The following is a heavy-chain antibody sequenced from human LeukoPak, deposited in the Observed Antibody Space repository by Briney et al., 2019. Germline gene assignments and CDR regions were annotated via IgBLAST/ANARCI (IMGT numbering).Heavy chain of an antibody. J-gene: IGHJ4*02. V-gene: IGHV3-33*06. D-gene: IGHD6-13*01. CDR2: IWYDGSNK. CDR3: AKSVGSSRPFDY. CDR1: GFTFSSYG. Sequence: GSLRLSCAASGFTFSSYGMHWVRQARGKGLGWVAVIWYDGSNKYYADSVKGRFTISRDNSKNTLYLQMNRLRAEDTAVYYFAKSVGSSRPFDYCGQGSLVTVSS.